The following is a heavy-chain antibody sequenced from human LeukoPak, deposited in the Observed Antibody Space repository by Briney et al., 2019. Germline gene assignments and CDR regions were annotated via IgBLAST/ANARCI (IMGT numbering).Heavy chain of an antibody. Sequence: GGSLRLSCAASGFTFSSYSMNWVRQAPGRGLEWVSSISSSSSYIYYADSVKGRFTISRDNAKNSLYLQMNSLRAEDTAVYYCARDWGYYYYYGMDVWGQGTTVTVSS. CDR2: ISSSSSYI. J-gene: IGHJ6*02. D-gene: IGHD3-16*01. CDR1: GFTFSSYS. CDR3: ARDWGYYYYYGMDV. V-gene: IGHV3-21*01.